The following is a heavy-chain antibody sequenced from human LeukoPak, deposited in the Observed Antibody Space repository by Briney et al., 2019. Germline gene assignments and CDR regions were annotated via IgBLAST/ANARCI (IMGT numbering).Heavy chain of an antibody. V-gene: IGHV4-59*02. CDR3: ARSTSKWTN. J-gene: IGHJ4*02. D-gene: IGHD2-2*01. CDR1: GGSVSTFY. Sequence: SETLSLTCTVSGGSVSTFYWSWIRQPPGKGLEWIGYIYYTGSTNYNPSLKSRVTISVDTSKNQFSLKLSSVTAADTAVYYCARSTSKWTNWGQGTLVNVSS. CDR2: IYYTGST.